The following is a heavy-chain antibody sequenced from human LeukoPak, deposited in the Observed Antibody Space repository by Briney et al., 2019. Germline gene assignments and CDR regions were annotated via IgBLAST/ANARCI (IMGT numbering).Heavy chain of an antibody. CDR2: IYTSEST. V-gene: IGHV4-4*07. Sequence: SETLSLTCTVSGGSISTYYWSWIRQPAGKGLEWIGRIYTSESTNYNPSLKSRVTISVDKPKTQFSLKLSSVTSAHTAVYYCVRDLRFSSSYYYMDVWGKGTTVTVSS. J-gene: IGHJ6*03. D-gene: IGHD5/OR15-5a*01. CDR1: GGSISTYY. CDR3: VRDLRFSSSYYYMDV.